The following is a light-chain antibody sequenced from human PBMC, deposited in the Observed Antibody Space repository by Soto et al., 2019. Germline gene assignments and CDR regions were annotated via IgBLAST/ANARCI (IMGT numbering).Light chain of an antibody. CDR2: GAS. Sequence: EIVMTQSPATLSVSPGERATLSCRASQSVSSKVAWYQQKPGQAPRLLISGASTRATGIPARFSGSGSGTEFTLTISSLQSEDLAVYYCQQYNNGLWTFGQGTKVEI. CDR3: QQYNNGLWT. J-gene: IGKJ1*01. CDR1: QSVSSK. V-gene: IGKV3-15*01.